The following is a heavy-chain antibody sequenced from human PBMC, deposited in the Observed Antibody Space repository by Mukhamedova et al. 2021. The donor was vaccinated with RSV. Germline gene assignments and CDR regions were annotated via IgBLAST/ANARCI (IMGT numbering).Heavy chain of an antibody. D-gene: IGHD2-2*01. CDR3: ERGYCTRPSCFFTNDAFDF. J-gene: IGHJ3*01. CDR2: ISYDGRIK. Sequence: SAAIHWVRRAPGKGLEWVAVISYDGRIKYYVDSVKGRFTISRDNSKNTLSLQMNSLRPEDTAMYYCERGYCTRPSCFFTNDAFDF. V-gene: IGHV3-30*01. CDR1: SAA.